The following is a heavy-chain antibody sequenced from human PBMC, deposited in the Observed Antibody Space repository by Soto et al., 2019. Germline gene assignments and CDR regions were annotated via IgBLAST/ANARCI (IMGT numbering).Heavy chain of an antibody. CDR1: GFTFSSYW. CDR2: IKQDGSEK. CDR3: ARAIAVYDYYFDY. V-gene: IGHV3-7*01. J-gene: IGHJ4*02. D-gene: IGHD5-12*01. Sequence: EVQLVESGGGLVQPGGSLRLSCAASGFTFSSYWMSWVRQAPGKGLEWVANIKQDGSEKYYVDSVKGRFTISRDNAKNSLYLQMNSLRAEDTAVYYCARAIAVYDYYFDYWGQGTLVTVSS.